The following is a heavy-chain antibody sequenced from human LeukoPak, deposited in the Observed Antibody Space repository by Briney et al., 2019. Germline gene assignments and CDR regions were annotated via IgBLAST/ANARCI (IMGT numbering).Heavy chain of an antibody. D-gene: IGHD1-1*01. J-gene: IGHJ6*02. Sequence: TGGSLRLSCAASGFTFSSYSMNWVRQAPGKGLEWVSSISSSSSYIYYADSVKGRFTISRDNAKNSLYLQMNSLRAEDTAVYYCARALDSHYPAFPFCMDVWGQGTTVTVSS. V-gene: IGHV3-21*01. CDR1: GFTFSSYS. CDR3: ARALDSHYPAFPFCMDV. CDR2: ISSSSSYI.